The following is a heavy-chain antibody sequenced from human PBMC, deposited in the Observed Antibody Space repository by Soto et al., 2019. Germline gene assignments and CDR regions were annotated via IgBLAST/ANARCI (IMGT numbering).Heavy chain of an antibody. CDR1: GGSFSGYY. CDR2: INHSGST. Sequence: QVQLQQWGAGLLKPSETLSLTCAVYGGSFSGYYWSWIRQPPGKGLEWIGEINHSGSTNYNPSLKSRVTISVDTSKNQFSLKLSSVTAADTAVYYCARGPQATVTTFDYWGQGTLVTVSS. J-gene: IGHJ4*02. CDR3: ARGPQATVTTFDY. V-gene: IGHV4-34*01. D-gene: IGHD4-17*01.